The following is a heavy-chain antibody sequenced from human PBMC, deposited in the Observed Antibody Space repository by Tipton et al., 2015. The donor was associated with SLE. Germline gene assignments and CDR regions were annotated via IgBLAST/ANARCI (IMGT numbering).Heavy chain of an antibody. CDR1: GGSISSYY. Sequence: TLSLTCTVSGGSISSYYWSWIRQPAGKGLEWIGRIYTSGSTNYNPSLKSRVTMSVDTSKNQFSLKLSSVTAADTAVYYCARDRSRDGYNFDAFDIWGQGTMVTVSS. D-gene: IGHD5-24*01. J-gene: IGHJ3*02. CDR3: ARDRSRDGYNFDAFDI. CDR2: IYTSGST. V-gene: IGHV4-4*07.